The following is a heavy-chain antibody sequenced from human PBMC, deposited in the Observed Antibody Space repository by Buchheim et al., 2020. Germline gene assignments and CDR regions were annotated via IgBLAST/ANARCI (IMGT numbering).Heavy chain of an antibody. V-gene: IGHV3-33*01. CDR2: IWHDGSNT. D-gene: IGHD6-19*01. J-gene: IGHJ4*02. CDR3: TRDPPYSGWSFDY. CDR1: GFTFSTHA. Sequence: QVQLVESGGGAVQPGRSLRLSCAASGFTFSTHAMHWVRQAPGKGLEWVTMIWHDGSNTHYAEYVRGRFTISRDNSRDTVYLQMNSLRVEDTAVYYCTRDPPYSGWSFDYWGQGTL.